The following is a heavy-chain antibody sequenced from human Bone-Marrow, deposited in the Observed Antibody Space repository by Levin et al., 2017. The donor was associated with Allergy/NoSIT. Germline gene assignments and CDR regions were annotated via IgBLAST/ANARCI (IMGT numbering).Heavy chain of an antibody. V-gene: IGHV3-66*01. CDR3: ARAPDRSGYYLLPFES. D-gene: IGHD3-22*01. J-gene: IGHJ4*02. Sequence: PGGSLRLSCAASGFSVSGDYMNWVRQSPRKGLEWVSVMYSSGSTYYADSVKGRFTISRDNSKNTLYLQMNSLRAEDTAVYYCARAPDRSGYYLLPFESWGQGTLVTVSS. CDR1: GFSVSGDY. CDR2: MYSSGST.